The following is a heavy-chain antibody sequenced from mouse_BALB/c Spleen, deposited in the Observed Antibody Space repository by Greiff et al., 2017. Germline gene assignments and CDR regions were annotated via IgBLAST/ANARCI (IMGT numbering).Heavy chain of an antibody. CDR1: GYTFTSYT. CDR3: ARTGGIYYGNYFDY. Sequence: QVQLQQSAAELARPGASVKMSCKASGYTFTSYTMHWVKQRPGQGLEWIGYINPSSGYTEYNQKFKDKTTLTADKSSSTAYMQLSSLTSEDSAVYYCARTGGIYYGNYFDYWGQGTTLTVSS. J-gene: IGHJ2*01. CDR2: INPSSGYT. D-gene: IGHD2-1*01. V-gene: IGHV1-4*02.